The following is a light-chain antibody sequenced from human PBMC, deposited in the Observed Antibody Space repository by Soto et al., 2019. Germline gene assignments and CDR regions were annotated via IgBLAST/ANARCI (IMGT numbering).Light chain of an antibody. CDR1: QSVTSRY. Sequence: EIVLTQSPGTLSLSPGERATLSCRASQSVTSRYLAWYQKKPGQAPRLLIYGASSRTTGIPDRFSGRGTGKDFTLTISRLEPEDFAVYYCQQYAISPPYTFGQGTKVDIK. CDR3: QQYAISPPYT. J-gene: IGKJ2*01. V-gene: IGKV3-20*01. CDR2: GAS.